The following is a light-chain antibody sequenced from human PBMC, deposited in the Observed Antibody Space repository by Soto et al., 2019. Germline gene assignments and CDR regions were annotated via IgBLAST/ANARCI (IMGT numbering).Light chain of an antibody. J-gene: IGKJ4*01. Sequence: EIVMTQSPATLSVSPGERATLSCRASQSVSSNLAWYQQKPGQAPRLLIYGASTRATGIPARFSGSGAATEYSPTTSSLQSHDFSVYYCQQRNNRPPVTFGEGTKVDIK. CDR3: QQRNNRPPVT. CDR2: GAS. V-gene: IGKV3-15*01. CDR1: QSVSSN.